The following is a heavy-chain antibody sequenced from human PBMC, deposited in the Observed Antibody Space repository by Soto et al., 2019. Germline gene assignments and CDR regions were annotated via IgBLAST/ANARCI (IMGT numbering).Heavy chain of an antibody. CDR2: SYYSGST. V-gene: IGHV4-39*01. J-gene: IGHJ4*02. CDR1: GGSISSNSDY. D-gene: IGHD6-13*01. Sequence: TLSLTCTVSGGSISSNSDYWGWSREPPGKGLEWIRSSYYSGSTYYNPSLKSRVTISVDTSKNQFSLKLSSVTAADTAVYHCARRVPYSSNWYFDYWGQGTLVTVSS. CDR3: ARRVPYSSNWYFDY.